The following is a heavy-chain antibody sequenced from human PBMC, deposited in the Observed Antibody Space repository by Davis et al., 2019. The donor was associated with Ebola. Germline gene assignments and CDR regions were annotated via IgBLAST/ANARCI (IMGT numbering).Heavy chain of an antibody. CDR3: AKLAGRQWAIHF. V-gene: IGHV3-23*01. J-gene: IGHJ4*02. CDR1: GFTFTSYA. D-gene: IGHD5-24*01. CDR2: ISGSGGTT. Sequence: PGGSLRLSCAASGFTFTSYAMAWVRQTPGMRLEWVAGISGSGGTTFFAESVKGRFTISRDNSKNIVFLQMDSLRAEDSAVYYCAKLAGRQWAIHFWGQGALVTVSS.